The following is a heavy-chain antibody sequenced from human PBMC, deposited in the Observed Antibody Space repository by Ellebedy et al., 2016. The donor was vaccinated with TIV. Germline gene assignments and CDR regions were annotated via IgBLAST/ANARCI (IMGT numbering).Heavy chain of an antibody. CDR3: AREPNGWYHFDF. CDR1: GFTFISFS. J-gene: IGHJ4*02. V-gene: IGHV1-46*01. CDR2: INPGGDST. D-gene: IGHD6-19*01. Sequence: AASVKVSCKASGFTFISFSMHWMRQAPGQGLEWMGIINPGGDSTTYAQKFQGRVTMTRDTSTSTVYMELSSQRSDDTAVYSCAREPNGWYHFDFWGQGTLVTVSS.